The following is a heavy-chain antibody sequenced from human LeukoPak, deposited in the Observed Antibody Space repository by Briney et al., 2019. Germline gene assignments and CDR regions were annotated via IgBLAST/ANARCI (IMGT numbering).Heavy chain of an antibody. CDR2: IYYSGST. Sequence: PSETLSLTCTVSGGSISSSSYYWGWIRQPPGKGLEWIGSIYYSGSTYYNPSLKSRVTISVDTSKNQFSLKLSSVTAADTAVYYCARQGSSSSVWYDILTGYYARSAFDIWGQGTMVTVSS. D-gene: IGHD3-9*01. V-gene: IGHV4-39*01. J-gene: IGHJ3*02. CDR3: ARQGSSSSVWYDILTGYYARSAFDI. CDR1: GGSISSSSYY.